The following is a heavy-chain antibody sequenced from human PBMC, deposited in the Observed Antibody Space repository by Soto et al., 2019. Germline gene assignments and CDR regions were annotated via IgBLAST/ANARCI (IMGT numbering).Heavy chain of an antibody. CDR3: ARRDFWSGYYY. V-gene: IGHV4-39*01. CDR2: IYYSGST. J-gene: IGHJ4*02. Sequence: PSETLSLTCTVSGGSISSSSYYWGWIRQPPGKGLEWIGSIYYSGSTYYNPSLKSRVTISVDTSKNQFSLKLSSVTAADTAVYYCARRDFWSGYYYWGQGTLVTVSS. CDR1: GGSISSSSYY. D-gene: IGHD3-3*01.